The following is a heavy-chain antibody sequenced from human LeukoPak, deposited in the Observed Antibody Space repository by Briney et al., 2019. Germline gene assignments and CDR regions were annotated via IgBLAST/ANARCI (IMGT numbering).Heavy chain of an antibody. J-gene: IGHJ4*02. Sequence: ASVKVSCKASGYTFTCYYMHWVRQAPGQGLEWMGWINPNSGGTNYAQKFQGRVTMTRDTSISTAYMELSSLRSEDTAVYYCARFLMVRGVKGGFDYWGQGTLVTVSS. CDR3: ARFLMVRGVKGGFDY. D-gene: IGHD3-10*01. CDR1: GYTFTCYY. V-gene: IGHV1-2*02. CDR2: INPNSGGT.